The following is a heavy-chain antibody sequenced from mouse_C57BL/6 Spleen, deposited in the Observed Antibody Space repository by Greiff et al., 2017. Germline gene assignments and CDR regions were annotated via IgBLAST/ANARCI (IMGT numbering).Heavy chain of an antibody. J-gene: IGHJ1*03. D-gene: IGHD1-1*01. CDR3: ARDYGSSHWYFDV. Sequence: EVQLVESGPELVKPGASVKMSCKASGYTFTDYNMHWVKQSHGKSLEWIGYINPNNGGTSYNQKFKGKATLTGNKSSSTAYMELRSLTSEDSAVYYCARDYGSSHWYFDVWGTGTTVTVSS. CDR1: GYTFTDYN. V-gene: IGHV1-22*01. CDR2: INPNNGGT.